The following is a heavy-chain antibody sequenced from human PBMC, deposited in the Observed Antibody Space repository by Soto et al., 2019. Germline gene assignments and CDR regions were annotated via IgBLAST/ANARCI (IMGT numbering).Heavy chain of an antibody. J-gene: IGHJ4*02. V-gene: IGHV3-7*04. D-gene: IGHD3-3*01. CDR3: AGGVGDAF. CDR2: INQDGSEK. Sequence: EVHLVESGGGLVQTGGSLRLSCAIFESTVSRDWMNWVRQAPGKGLEWVAHINQDGSEKYYVDSVKGRFTISGDNAKKSLYVQMNSLRPADTAMYYCAGGVGDAFWGQGTLVTVSS. CDR1: ESTVSRDW.